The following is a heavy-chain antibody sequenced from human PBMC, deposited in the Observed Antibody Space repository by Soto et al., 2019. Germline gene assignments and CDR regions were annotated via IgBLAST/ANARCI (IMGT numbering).Heavy chain of an antibody. Sequence: EVQLVESAGGLVKPGGSLRLSCVASGFSFNEAWMHWVRQAPGEGLEWVGRIKTSAGGAATEYAAPVQGRFTITRDDPKNALYLPMVSLTTEGTAIYYCTTGSGEGIWGQGTTVTVSS. J-gene: IGHJ6*02. CDR2: IKTSAGGAAT. D-gene: IGHD3-16*01. CDR1: GFSFNEAW. CDR3: TTGSGEGI. V-gene: IGHV3-15*07.